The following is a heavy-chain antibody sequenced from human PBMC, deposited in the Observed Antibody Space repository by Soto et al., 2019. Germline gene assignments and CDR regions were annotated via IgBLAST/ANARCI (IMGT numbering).Heavy chain of an antibody. CDR2: IIPIFGTA. J-gene: IGHJ6*02. Sequence: GGPVEVSCKASWGPFRSFSISWGRPAPGQGLEWMGGIIPIFGTANDAQKFQGRVTITADESTSTAYMELSSLRSEGTAVYYCARDPRGGSGMDVWGQGTTVTVSS. CDR1: WGPFRSFS. V-gene: IGHV1-69*01. CDR3: ARDPRGGSGMDV. D-gene: IGHD3-16*01.